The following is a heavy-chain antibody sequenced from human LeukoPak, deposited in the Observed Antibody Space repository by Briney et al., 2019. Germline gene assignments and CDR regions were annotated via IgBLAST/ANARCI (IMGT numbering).Heavy chain of an antibody. J-gene: IGHJ4*02. V-gene: IGHV4-59*01. CDR2: IYYSGST. D-gene: IGHD6-19*01. CDR3: AREEGPAVGVDY. Sequence: PSETLSLTCAVSGGSISSYYWSWIRQPPGKGLEWIGYIYYSGSTNYNPSLKSRVTISVDTSKNQFSLKLSSVTAADTAVYYCAREEGPAVGVDYWGQGTLVTVSS. CDR1: GGSISSYY.